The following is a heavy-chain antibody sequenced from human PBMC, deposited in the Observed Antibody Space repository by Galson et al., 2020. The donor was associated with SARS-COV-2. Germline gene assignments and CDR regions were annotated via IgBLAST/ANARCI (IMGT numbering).Heavy chain of an antibody. V-gene: IGHV4-59*01. CDR1: GGSISSYY. CDR3: ARHDYDFWSGYPYYYYYYMDV. J-gene: IGHJ6*03. CDR2: IYYSGST. Sequence: SQTLSLTCTVSGGSISSYYWSWIRQPPGQGLEWIGYIYYSGSTNYNPSLTSRVTISVDTSKNQFSLKLSSVTAADTAVYYCARHDYDFWSGYPYYYYYYMDVWGKGTTVTVSS. D-gene: IGHD3-3*01.